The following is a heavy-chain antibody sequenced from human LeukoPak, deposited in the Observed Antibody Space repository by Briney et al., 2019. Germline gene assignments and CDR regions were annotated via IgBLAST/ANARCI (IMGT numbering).Heavy chain of an antibody. J-gene: IGHJ4*02. CDR2: INPNDGDT. V-gene: IGHV1-2*02. CDR3: ATANFLYCSSSTCLFDY. CDR1: GYTFTDYY. D-gene: IGHD2-2*01. Sequence: ASVKVACKASGYTFTDYYMHWVRQVPGQGFEWMGWINPNDGDTNYAQKFQGRVTMTRDTSISTAHMEVSRLRSDDTAVYYCATANFLYCSSSTCLFDYWGQGTLVTVSS.